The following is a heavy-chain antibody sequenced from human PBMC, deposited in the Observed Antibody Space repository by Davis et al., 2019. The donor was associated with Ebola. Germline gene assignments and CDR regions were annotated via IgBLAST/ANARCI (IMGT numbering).Heavy chain of an antibody. D-gene: IGHD3-22*01. CDR3: ARAGSSGRRFDY. J-gene: IGHJ4*02. V-gene: IGHV1-2*02. Sequence: ASVKVSCKASGYTFTGYYMQWVRQAPGQGLEWMGWINPNSGGTNYAQKFQGRVTMTRDTSISTAYMELSSLRSEDTAVYYCARAGSSGRRFDYWGQGTLVTVSS. CDR2: INPNSGGT. CDR1: GYTFTGYY.